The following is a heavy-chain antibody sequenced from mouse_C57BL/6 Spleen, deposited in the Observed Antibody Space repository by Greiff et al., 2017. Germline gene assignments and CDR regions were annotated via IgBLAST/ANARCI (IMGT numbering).Heavy chain of an antibody. CDR2: IRNKANGYTT. J-gene: IGHJ2*01. V-gene: IGHV7-3*01. CDR1: GFTFTDYY. CDR3: TIYYYYDYFDY. D-gene: IGHD1-1*01. Sequence: EVKLVESGGGLVQPGGSLSLSCAASGFTFTDYYMSWVRQPPGKALEWLGFIRNKANGYTTEYSASVKGRFTISRDNSQSILYLQMNALSAEDSATYYCTIYYYYDYFDYWGQGTTLTVSS.